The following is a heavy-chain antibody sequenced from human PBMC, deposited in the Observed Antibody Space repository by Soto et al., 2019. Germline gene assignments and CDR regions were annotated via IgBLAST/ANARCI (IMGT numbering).Heavy chain of an antibody. V-gene: IGHV3-49*04. J-gene: IGHJ6*02. Sequence: HPGGSLRLSCTFSGFTSDDYALTWVRQAPGKGLEWVAFATSQAFGGTTDYAASVKGRFTISRDDSTTVAYLQMNSLQTEDTAIYYCTRDGDFYGMDVWGQGTTVTVSS. CDR2: ATSQAFGGTT. CDR3: TRDGDFYGMDV. D-gene: IGHD3-3*01. CDR1: GFTSDDYA.